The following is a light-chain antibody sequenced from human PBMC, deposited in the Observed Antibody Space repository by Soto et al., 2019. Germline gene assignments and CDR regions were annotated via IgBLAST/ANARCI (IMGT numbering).Light chain of an antibody. V-gene: IGKV3-15*01. J-gene: IGKJ1*01. Sequence: EIVMTQSPATLSVSPGERATLSCRASQNISSNLAWYQQKPGQAPRVLIDGASTRATGIPARFSGSGSGTEFTLTISRLEPEDFAVYYCQDYGTSAPWTFGQGTKVEIK. CDR2: GAS. CDR1: QNISSN. CDR3: QDYGTSAPWT.